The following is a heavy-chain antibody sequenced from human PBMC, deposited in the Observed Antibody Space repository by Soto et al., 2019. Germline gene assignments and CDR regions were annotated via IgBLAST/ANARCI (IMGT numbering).Heavy chain of an antibody. CDR2: IIPILGIA. D-gene: IGHD6-6*01. CDR3: ARASIAARPSGFDP. J-gene: IGHJ5*02. CDR1: GGTFSSYT. V-gene: IGHV1-69*02. Sequence: QVQLVQSGAEVKKPGSSVKVSCKASGGTFSSYTISWVRQAPGQGLEWMGRIIPILGIANYAQKFQGRVTITADKSTSTAYMELSSLRSEATAVYYCARASIAARPSGFDPWGQGTLVTVSS.